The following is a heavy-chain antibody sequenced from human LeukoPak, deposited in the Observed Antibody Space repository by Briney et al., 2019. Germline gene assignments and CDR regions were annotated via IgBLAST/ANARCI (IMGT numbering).Heavy chain of an antibody. CDR1: GGSISSGDYY. CDR2: IYYSGST. V-gene: IGHV4-30-4*01. Sequence: SQTLSLTCTVSGGSISSGDYYWSWIRQPPGKGLEWVGYIYYSGSTYYNPSLKSRVTISVDTSKNQFSLKLNSVTAADTAVYYCARDRKGYYGSGSYYNSDAFDIWGQGTMVTVSS. D-gene: IGHD3-10*01. J-gene: IGHJ3*02. CDR3: ARDRKGYYGSGSYYNSDAFDI.